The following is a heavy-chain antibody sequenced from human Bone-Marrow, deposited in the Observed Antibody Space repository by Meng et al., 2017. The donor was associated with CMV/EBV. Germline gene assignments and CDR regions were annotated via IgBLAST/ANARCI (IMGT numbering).Heavy chain of an antibody. Sequence: GEALMTSCTASGSIFGDYVMSWVRQAAGKGLEWIGFIRSKAYGGKTEYAASGKSRSTITRDDSKSIAHLQMNSLNTEDRAVYYCTRDSTASFDYWGQGTLVTVSS. CDR1: GSIFGDYV. V-gene: IGHV3-49*04. CDR3: TRDSTASFDY. J-gene: IGHJ4*02. D-gene: IGHD2-2*01. CDR2: IRSKAYGGKT.